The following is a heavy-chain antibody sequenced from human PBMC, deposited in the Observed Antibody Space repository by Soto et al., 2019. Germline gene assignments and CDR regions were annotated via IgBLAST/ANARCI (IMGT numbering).Heavy chain of an antibody. Sequence: SETLSLTCSVSGGSISSYYWIWIRQPPGKGLEWIGYIYYIGSTNYNPSLKSRVTISVDTSMNQFSLKLSSVTAADTAVYYCARDHISPGWFDPWGQGTLVTVS. V-gene: IGHV4-59*01. D-gene: IGHD2-21*01. CDR1: GGSISSYY. CDR3: ARDHISPGWFDP. J-gene: IGHJ5*02. CDR2: IYYIGST.